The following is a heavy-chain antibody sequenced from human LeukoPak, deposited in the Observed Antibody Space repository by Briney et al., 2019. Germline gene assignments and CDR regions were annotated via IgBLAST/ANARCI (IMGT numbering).Heavy chain of an antibody. Sequence: GGSLRLSCVGSGFTFTTYSMAWVRQSPGKGLEWVANIKRDDWERYYADSVKGRFTISRDNSKNSVFLHINSLRVEDTAVYYCARGSVQGWFDPWGQGTLVTVSS. J-gene: IGHJ5*02. CDR3: ARGSVQGWFDP. CDR1: GFTFTTYS. CDR2: IKRDDWER. V-gene: IGHV3-7*01.